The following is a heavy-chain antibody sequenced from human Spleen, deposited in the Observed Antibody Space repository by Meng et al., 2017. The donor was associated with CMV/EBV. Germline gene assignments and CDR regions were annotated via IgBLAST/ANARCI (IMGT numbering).Heavy chain of an antibody. D-gene: IGHD6-6*01. CDR3: ASKKYSSSSGVDY. V-gene: IGHV1-2*02. J-gene: IGHJ4*02. Sequence: ASVKVSCKASGYTFTGSYIHWVRQAPGQGLEWMGWINPNRGVTNSPQNFRGRVTMTRDTSISTAYMELSSLKSDDTAVYYCASKKYSSSSGVDYWGQGTLVTVSS. CDR2: INPNRGVT. CDR1: GYTFTGSY.